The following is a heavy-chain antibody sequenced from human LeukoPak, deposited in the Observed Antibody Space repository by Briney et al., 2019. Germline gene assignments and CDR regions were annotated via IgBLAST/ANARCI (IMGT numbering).Heavy chain of an antibody. CDR3: ARVVAGPYYFDY. CDR2: MNPNSGNT. Sequence: ASVKVSCKASGYTFTSYGISWVRQAPGQGLEWMGWMNPNSGNTGYAQKFQGRVTMTRNTSISTAYMELSSLRSEDTAVYYCARVVAGPYYFDYWGQGTLVTVSS. CDR1: GYTFTSYG. D-gene: IGHD6-19*01. J-gene: IGHJ4*02. V-gene: IGHV1-8*02.